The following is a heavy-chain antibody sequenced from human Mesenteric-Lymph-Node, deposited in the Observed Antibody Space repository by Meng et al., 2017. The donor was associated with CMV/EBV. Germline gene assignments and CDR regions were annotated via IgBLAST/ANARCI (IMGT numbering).Heavy chain of an antibody. CDR1: GFPFSSYG. J-gene: IGHJ4*02. V-gene: IGHV3-48*04. CDR2: ISGSSSSI. Sequence: GGSLRLSCVASGFPFSSYGMNWVRQAPGRGLEWVSYISGSSSSIYYADSVKGRFTISRDNAQKSLFLQMNSLRAEDTAVYYCAREFSYGSRQFDYWGQGTLVTVSS. CDR3: AREFSYGSRQFDY. D-gene: IGHD5-18*01.